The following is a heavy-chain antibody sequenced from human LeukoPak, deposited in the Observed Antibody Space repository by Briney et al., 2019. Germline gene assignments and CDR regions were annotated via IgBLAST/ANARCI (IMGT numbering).Heavy chain of an antibody. Sequence: SETLSLTCTVSGGSISSSSYYWGWIRQPPGKGLEWIGSIYYSGSTYYNPSLKSRVTISVDTSKNQFSLKLSSVTAADTAVYYCARVGEYYDSSGAWGPFDYWGQGTLVTVSS. CDR1: GGSISSSSYY. D-gene: IGHD3-22*01. J-gene: IGHJ4*02. CDR2: IYYSGST. V-gene: IGHV4-39*07. CDR3: ARVGEYYDSSGAWGPFDY.